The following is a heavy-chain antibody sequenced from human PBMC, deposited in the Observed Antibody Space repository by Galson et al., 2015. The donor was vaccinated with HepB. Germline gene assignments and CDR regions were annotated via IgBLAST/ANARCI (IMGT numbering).Heavy chain of an antibody. V-gene: IGHV4-31*03. CDR3: ARGVSYGAYALGY. Sequence: TLSLTCSVSGGSVSSGGYFWNWIRQHPAKGLEWIGNIYYTGRTYYNPSLKSRVSISLDASDNQVSLRLTSVTAADTAVYHCARGVSYGAYALGYWGQGTLVTVSS. J-gene: IGHJ4*02. CDR2: IYYTGRT. CDR1: GGSVSSGGYF. D-gene: IGHD4-17*01.